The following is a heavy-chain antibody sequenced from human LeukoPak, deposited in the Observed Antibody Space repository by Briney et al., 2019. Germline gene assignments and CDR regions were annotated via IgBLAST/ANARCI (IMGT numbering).Heavy chain of an antibody. CDR2: IRYDGSNK. D-gene: IGHD3-22*01. J-gene: IGHJ3*02. CDR3: AKDSDSSGYYLDAFDI. CDR1: GFTFSSYG. V-gene: IGHV3-30*02. Sequence: GGSLRLSCAASGFTFSSYGMHWVRHAPGKGLEWVAFIRYDGSNKYYADSVKGRFTISRDNSKNTLYLQMNSLRAEDTAVYYCAKDSDSSGYYLDAFDIWGQGTMVTVS.